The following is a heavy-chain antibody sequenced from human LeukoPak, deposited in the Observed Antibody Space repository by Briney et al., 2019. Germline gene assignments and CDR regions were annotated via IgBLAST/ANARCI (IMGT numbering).Heavy chain of an antibody. V-gene: IGHV5-51*01. D-gene: IGHD5-18*01. CDR3: ARGVIGRRGYRYGSRDKNFDY. CDR1: GYSFTSYW. Sequence: GESLKISCKGSGYSFTSYWIGWGRQLPGKVLEWMGIIYSGDSDTRYSPSFQGQVTISAKHYSSTAYLQWSSLKASDTAMYYCARGVIGRRGYRYGSRDKNFDYWGQGTLVTVSS. CDR2: IYSGDSDT. J-gene: IGHJ4*02.